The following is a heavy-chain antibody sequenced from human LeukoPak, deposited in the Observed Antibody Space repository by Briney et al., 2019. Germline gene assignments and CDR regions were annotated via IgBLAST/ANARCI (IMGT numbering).Heavy chain of an antibody. J-gene: IGHJ4*02. CDR3: ARDHYGGYAYSDY. D-gene: IGHD5-12*01. V-gene: IGHV3-33*01. CDR1: GFTFSSYG. CDR2: IWYDGTNK. Sequence: GGSLRLSCVASGFTFSSYGMHWVRQAPGKGLEWVALIWYDGTNKYYADSVKGRFTISRDNSKNTLYLQMNSLRAEDTAVYYCARDHYGGYAYSDYWGQGALVIVSS.